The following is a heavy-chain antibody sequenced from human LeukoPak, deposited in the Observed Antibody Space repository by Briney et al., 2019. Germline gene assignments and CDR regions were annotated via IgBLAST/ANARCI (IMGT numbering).Heavy chain of an antibody. CDR1: GGTFSSYA. D-gene: IGHD3-22*01. V-gene: IGHV1-69*13. CDR3: ARALGPSEWLLQNYYYYYMDV. J-gene: IGHJ6*03. CDR2: IIPNFGTA. Sequence: SVKVSCKASGGTFSSYAISWVRQAPGQGLEWMGGIIPNFGTANYAQKFQGRVTITADESTSTAYMELSSLRSEDTAVYYCARALGPSEWLLQNYYYYYMDVWGKGTTVTVSS.